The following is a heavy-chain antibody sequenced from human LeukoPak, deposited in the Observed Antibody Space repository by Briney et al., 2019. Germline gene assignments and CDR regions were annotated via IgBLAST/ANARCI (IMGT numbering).Heavy chain of an antibody. CDR2: ISAYNGNT. J-gene: IGHJ4*02. CDR3: ARYCSSTSCYNGFDY. V-gene: IGHV1-18*01. CDR1: GYTFTSYG. D-gene: IGHD2-2*02. Sequence: ASVKVSCKASGYTFTSYGISWVRQAPGQGLEWMGWISAYNGNTNYAQKLQGRVTMTTDTSTSTAYMELSSLRSEDTAVYYCARYCSSTSCYNGFDYWGQGTLVTVSS.